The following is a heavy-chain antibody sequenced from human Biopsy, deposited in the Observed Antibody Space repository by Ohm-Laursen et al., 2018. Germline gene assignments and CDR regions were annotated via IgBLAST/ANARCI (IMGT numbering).Heavy chain of an antibody. V-gene: IGHV3-21*01. CDR2: ISASGNHI. D-gene: IGHD2-8*01. Sequence: GSLRLSCSASGFTFSGFSMNWVRQAPGKGLEWVSSISASGNHIYYTDSVKGRFTVSRDNGKNSVYLQMNSLRVEDTAVYYCARDGEAKYCKHGVCPSDFWGQGALLTVSS. CDR3: ARDGEAKYCKHGVCPSDF. CDR1: GFTFSGFS. J-gene: IGHJ4*02.